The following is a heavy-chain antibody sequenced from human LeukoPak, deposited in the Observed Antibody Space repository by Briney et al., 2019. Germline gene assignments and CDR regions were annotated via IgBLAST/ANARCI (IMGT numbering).Heavy chain of an antibody. V-gene: IGHV4-39*01. D-gene: IGHD5-12*01. Sequence: SETLSLTCTVSGGSINSGDYYWGWIRQSPGRGLEWIGSLDYTGSTYYNPSLKSRVTISVDMSKNQIFLNLRSVTAADTAVYYCARHGLDSGYDYFDYWGQGTLVTVSS. CDR2: LDYTGST. J-gene: IGHJ4*02. CDR3: ARHGLDSGYDYFDY. CDR1: GGSINSGDYY.